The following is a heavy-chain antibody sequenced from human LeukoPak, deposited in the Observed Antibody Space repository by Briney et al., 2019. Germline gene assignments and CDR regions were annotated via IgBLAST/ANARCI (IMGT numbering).Heavy chain of an antibody. Sequence: SETLSLTCAVYGGSFSGYYWSWIRQPPGRGLEWIGEINHSGSTNYNPSLKSRVTISVDTSKNQFSLKLSSVTAADTAVYYCARRGGTIVVVVAAPHFDYWGQGTLVTVSS. J-gene: IGHJ4*02. CDR3: ARRGGTIVVVVAAPHFDY. D-gene: IGHD2-15*01. CDR1: GGSFSGYY. V-gene: IGHV4-34*01. CDR2: INHSGST.